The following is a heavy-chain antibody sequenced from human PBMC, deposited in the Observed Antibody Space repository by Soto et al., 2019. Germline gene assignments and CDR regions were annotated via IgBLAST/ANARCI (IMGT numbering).Heavy chain of an antibody. CDR3: ARRVVVLTAFDN. D-gene: IGHD2-15*01. CDR1: GGSISSSFYY. V-gene: IGHV4-39*01. Sequence: SETLSLTCSVSGGSISSSFYYWGWIPQPPGKGLEWIGNIYYSGSTYYNPSLKSRVTISVDTSKNQFSLKLSSVTAADTAVYYCARRVVVLTAFDNWGQGALVTVSS. J-gene: IGHJ4*02. CDR2: IYYSGST.